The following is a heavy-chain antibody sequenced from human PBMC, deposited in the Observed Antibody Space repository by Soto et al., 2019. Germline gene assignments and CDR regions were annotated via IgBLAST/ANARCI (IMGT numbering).Heavy chain of an antibody. CDR3: ARARGNDWYSDY. Sequence: GSLRLSCTASGFSFSDYSFNWVRQAPGKGLEWVSSITHTGTNAHYADSVKGRFTISKDSADNSLILQMTSLRAEDTAVYHCARARGNDWYSDYWGQGTLVTVSS. CDR2: ITHTGTNA. CDR1: GFSFSDYS. D-gene: IGHD2-21*02. V-gene: IGHV3-21*01. J-gene: IGHJ4*02.